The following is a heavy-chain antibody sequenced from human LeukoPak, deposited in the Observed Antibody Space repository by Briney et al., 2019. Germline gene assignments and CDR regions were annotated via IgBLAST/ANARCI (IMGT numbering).Heavy chain of an antibody. V-gene: IGHV3-73*01. J-gene: IGHJ4*02. D-gene: IGHD6-6*01. CDR3: ARDPSLGGAARPFDY. Sequence: GGSLRLSCAASGFTFSGSAIHWVRQSSGKGLEWVGHIDKKDNFYATTSAASVTGRFTISRDDSKNTAYLQMNSLRAEDTAVYYCARDPSLGGAARPFDYWGQGTLVTVSS. CDR1: GFTFSGSA. CDR2: IDKKDNFYAT.